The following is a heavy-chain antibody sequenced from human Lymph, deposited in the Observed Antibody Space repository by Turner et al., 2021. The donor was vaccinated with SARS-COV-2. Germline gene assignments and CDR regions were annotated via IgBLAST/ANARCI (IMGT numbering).Heavy chain of an antibody. Sequence: QVQLVQSGAEVRNPGASLKVSCKASGYTFTGYYMHWVRKAPGQGLEWMGWTNPNSGGTDYAQKFQGRVTMTRDTSISTAYMELSRLRSDETAVYYCARDSSSGWQFDYWGQGTLVTVSS. J-gene: IGHJ4*02. CDR3: ARDSSSGWQFDY. D-gene: IGHD6-19*01. CDR2: TNPNSGGT. CDR1: GYTFTGYY. V-gene: IGHV1-2*02.